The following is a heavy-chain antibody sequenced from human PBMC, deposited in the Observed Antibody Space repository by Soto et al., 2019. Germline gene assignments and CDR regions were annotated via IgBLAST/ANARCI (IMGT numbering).Heavy chain of an antibody. CDR3: ARSSIGGGWFDP. CDR1: GFSLSTSGMC. V-gene: IGHV2-70*01. D-gene: IGHD2-15*01. Sequence: SGPTLVNPTQTLTLTCTFSGFSLSTSGMCVSWIRQPPGKALEWLALIDWDDDKYYSTSLKTRLTISKDTSKDQVVLTMTNMDPVDTATYYCARSSIGGGWFDPWGQGTLVTVSS. J-gene: IGHJ5*02. CDR2: IDWDDDK.